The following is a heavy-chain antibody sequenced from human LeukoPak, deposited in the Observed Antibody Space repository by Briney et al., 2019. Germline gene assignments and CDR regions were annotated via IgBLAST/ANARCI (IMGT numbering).Heavy chain of an antibody. J-gene: IGHJ5*02. CDR3: ARDDILTGYFPFDP. CDR1: GGTFSSYA. V-gene: IGHV1-46*01. D-gene: IGHD3-9*01. Sequence: ASVKVSCKASGGTFSSYAISWVRQAPGQGLEWMGIINPSGGSTSYAQKFQGRVTMTRDMSTSTVYMELSSLRSEDTAVYYCARDDILTGYFPFDPWGQGTLVTVSS. CDR2: INPSGGST.